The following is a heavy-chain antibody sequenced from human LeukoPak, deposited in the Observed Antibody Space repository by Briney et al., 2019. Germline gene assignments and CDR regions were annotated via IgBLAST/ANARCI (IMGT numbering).Heavy chain of an antibody. Sequence: PSETLSLTCAVYGGSFSNYYWNWIRQPPGRGLEWLGEINDNGRANYNPSLMSRVTVSVDTSKNQFSLRLTSVTATDTAVYYCARRWNYGRNYYIDVWGKGATVSVSS. V-gene: IGHV4-34*01. J-gene: IGHJ6*03. CDR3: ARRWNYGRNYYIDV. D-gene: IGHD1-7*01. CDR1: GGSFSNYY. CDR2: INDNGRA.